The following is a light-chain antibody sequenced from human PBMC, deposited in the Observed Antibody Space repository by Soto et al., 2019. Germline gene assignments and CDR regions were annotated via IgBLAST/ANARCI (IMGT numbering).Light chain of an antibody. CDR3: QQYGSSPLT. Sequence: ENVLTQSPGTLSLSPGERATLSCRASQSVSSNYLAWYQQKPGQAPRLLIYGASSRATGIPDRFSGSGSGTDFTLTISGLEPEDFAVYYCQQYGSSPLTFGGGPKVEIK. CDR2: GAS. CDR1: QSVSSNY. J-gene: IGKJ4*01. V-gene: IGKV3-20*01.